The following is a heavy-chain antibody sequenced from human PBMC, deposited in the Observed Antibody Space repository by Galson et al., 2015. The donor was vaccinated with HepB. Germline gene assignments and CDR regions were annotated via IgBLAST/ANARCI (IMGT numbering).Heavy chain of an antibody. CDR2: IKSKTDGGTT. J-gene: IGHJ4*02. Sequence: GSLRLSCAASGFTFSNAWMNWVRQAPGKGLEWVGRIKSKTDGGTTDYAAPVKGRFTISRDDSKNTLYLQMNSLKIEDTAVYYCTTDRVRWWELPKFDYWGQGTLVTVSS. CDR1: GFTFSNAW. D-gene: IGHD2-15*01. V-gene: IGHV3-15*01. CDR3: TTDRVRWWELPKFDY.